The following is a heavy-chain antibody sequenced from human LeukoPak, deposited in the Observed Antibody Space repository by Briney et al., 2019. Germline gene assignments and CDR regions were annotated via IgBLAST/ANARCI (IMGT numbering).Heavy chain of an antibody. V-gene: IGHV4-39*01. Sequence: SETLSLTCTVSGGSISSSSYYWGWIRQPPGKGLEWIGSIYYSGSTYYNPSLKSRVTISVDTSKNQFSLKLSSVTAADTAVYYCARVRGYSSGWYLDYWGQGTLVTVSS. CDR2: IYYSGST. CDR3: ARVRGYSSGWYLDY. D-gene: IGHD6-19*01. J-gene: IGHJ4*02. CDR1: GGSISSSSYY.